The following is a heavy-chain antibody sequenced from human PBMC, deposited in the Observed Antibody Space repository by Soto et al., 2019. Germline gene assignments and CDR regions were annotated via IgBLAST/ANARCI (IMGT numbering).Heavy chain of an antibody. J-gene: IGHJ4*02. CDR1: GFTFSNAW. V-gene: IGHV3-15*07. CDR3: TTDLVVTAIPDNDY. CDR2: IKSKTDGGTT. Sequence: PGGSLRLSCAASGFTFSNAWMNWVRQAPGKGLEWVGRIKSKTDGGTTDYAAPVKGRFTISRDDSKNTLYLQMNSLKTEDTAVYYCTTDLVVTAIPDNDYWGQGTLVTVSS. D-gene: IGHD2-21*02.